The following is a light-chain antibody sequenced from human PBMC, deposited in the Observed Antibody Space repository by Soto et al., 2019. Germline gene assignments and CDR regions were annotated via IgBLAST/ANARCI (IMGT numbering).Light chain of an antibody. CDR2: GNS. Sequence: QSVLTQPPSVAGAPGKRVTISCTGSSSNSGEGYYVHWYQQLPGTAHKLLIYGNSNRPSGVPDRFSGAKSGTSASLAITGLLAAEEDDYYCQQYDGSLIGDVVFGGGTKLTVL. V-gene: IGLV1-40*01. CDR1: SSNSGEGYY. CDR3: QQYDGSLIGDVV. J-gene: IGLJ2*01.